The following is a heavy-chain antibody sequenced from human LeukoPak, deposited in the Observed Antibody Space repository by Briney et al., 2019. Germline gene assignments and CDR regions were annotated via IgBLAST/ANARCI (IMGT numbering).Heavy chain of an antibody. Sequence: GGSLRLSCAASGFTFSGYPIHWVRQAPGKGLEWVAVIWYDGSNKYYADSVKGRFTISRDNAKNSLYLQMNSLRAEDTAIYYCTRVGYIDEGIDYWGQGTLVTVSS. CDR2: IWYDGSNK. D-gene: IGHD5-24*01. V-gene: IGHV3-33*03. CDR1: GFTFSGYP. J-gene: IGHJ4*02. CDR3: TRVGYIDEGIDY.